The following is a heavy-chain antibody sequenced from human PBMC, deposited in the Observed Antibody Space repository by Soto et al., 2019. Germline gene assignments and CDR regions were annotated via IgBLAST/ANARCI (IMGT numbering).Heavy chain of an antibody. CDR2: VYASGTT. CDR3: ATYDWDDAWFDP. V-gene: IGHV4-59*11. Sequence: SETLSLTCSVSGDSIRSHCWSWIRQSPGKGLEWIGWVYASGTTNYNPSLKSRVTMSVDTSKNQLSLRLNSVTAADTAIYYCATYDWDDAWFDPWVQGTLVT. D-gene: IGHD3-16*01. CDR1: GDSIRSHC. J-gene: IGHJ5*02.